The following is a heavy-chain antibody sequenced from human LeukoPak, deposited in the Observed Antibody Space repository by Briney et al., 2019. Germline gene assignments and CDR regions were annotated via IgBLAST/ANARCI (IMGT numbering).Heavy chain of an antibody. D-gene: IGHD3-16*01. V-gene: IGHV3-11*01. CDR2: ISSSGSTI. J-gene: IGHJ6*02. CDR3: ASLGGATVSYYYGMDV. CDR1: GFTFSDYY. Sequence: GGSLRLSCAASGFTFSDYYMSWIRQAPGKGLEWVSYISSSGSTIYYADSVKGRFTISRDNAKNSLYLQMNSLRAEDTAVYYCASLGGATVSYYYGMDVWGQGTTVTVSS.